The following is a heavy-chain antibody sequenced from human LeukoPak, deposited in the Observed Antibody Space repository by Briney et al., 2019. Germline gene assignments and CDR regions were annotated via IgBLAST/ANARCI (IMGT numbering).Heavy chain of an antibody. CDR3: ASSRVYGSHDY. CDR2: ISGDGKST. V-gene: IGHV3-23*01. Sequence: GGALRLSCTASGFTFSSYPMYWVRQAPGKGLEWVSAISGDGKSTYYAESMKSRFTLSRDNSKDTLYLQMNSLRAEDTAVYYCASSRVYGSHDYWGQGTLVTVSS. D-gene: IGHD3-10*01. J-gene: IGHJ4*02. CDR1: GFTFSSYP.